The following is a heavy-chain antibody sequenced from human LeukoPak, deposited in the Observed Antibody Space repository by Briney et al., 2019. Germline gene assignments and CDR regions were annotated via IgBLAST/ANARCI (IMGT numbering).Heavy chain of an antibody. D-gene: IGHD6-13*01. J-gene: IGHJ6*02. CDR1: GYTLTELS. CDR2: FDPEDGET. V-gene: IGHV1-24*01. Sequence: ASVKVSCKVSGYTLTELSMHWVRQAPGKGLEWMGGFDPEDGETIYAQKFQGRVTMTEDTSTDTAYMELNSLRAEDTAVYYCAREGRRRAALRYYGMDVWGQGTTVTVSS. CDR3: AREGRRRAALRYYGMDV.